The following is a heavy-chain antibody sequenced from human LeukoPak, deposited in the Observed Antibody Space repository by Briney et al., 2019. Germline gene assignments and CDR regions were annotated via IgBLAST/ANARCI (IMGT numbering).Heavy chain of an antibody. D-gene: IGHD6-6*01. Sequence: PSETLSLTCAVYGGSFSGYYWSWIRQPPGKGLEWIGEINHSGSTNYNPSLKSRVTISVDTSKNQFSLKLSSVTAADTAVCYCARAIAARPFNWFDPWGQGTLVTVSS. J-gene: IGHJ5*02. CDR1: GGSFSGYY. CDR3: ARAIAARPFNWFDP. CDR2: INHSGST. V-gene: IGHV4-34*01.